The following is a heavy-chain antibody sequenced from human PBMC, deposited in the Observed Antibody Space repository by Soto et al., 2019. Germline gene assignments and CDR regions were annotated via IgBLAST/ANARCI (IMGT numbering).Heavy chain of an antibody. CDR3: ARLHGILTGSLAFGKDV. V-gene: IGHV3-33*01. Sequence: PGGSLRLSCAATGFTLSTYGMHWVRQAPGKGQEWVAVIWSDGSTIYYAGSVKGRFTISRDNSKNTLYLQMNSLRAEDMAVYYCARLHGILTGSLAFGKDVWGQRSTVTV. J-gene: IGHJ6*02. CDR1: GFTLSTYG. CDR2: IWSDGSTI. D-gene: IGHD3-9*01.